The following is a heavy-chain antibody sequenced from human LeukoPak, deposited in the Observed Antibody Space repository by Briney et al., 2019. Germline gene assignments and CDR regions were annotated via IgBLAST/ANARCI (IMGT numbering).Heavy chain of an antibody. Sequence: GGSLRLSCAASGFTFSNAWMSWVRQAPGKGLEWVGRIKSKTDGGTTDYAAPVKGRFTISRDDLKNTLDLQLNSLKTEDTAVYYCTTEYYYDSSGYWAYYFDYWGQGTLVTVSS. D-gene: IGHD3-22*01. CDR3: TTEYYYDSSGYWAYYFDY. J-gene: IGHJ4*02. CDR2: IKSKTDGGTT. V-gene: IGHV3-15*01. CDR1: GFTFSNAW.